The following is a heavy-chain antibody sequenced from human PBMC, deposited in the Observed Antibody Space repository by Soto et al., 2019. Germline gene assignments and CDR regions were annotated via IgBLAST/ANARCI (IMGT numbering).Heavy chain of an antibody. J-gene: IGHJ4*02. CDR2: FSGSGGST. CDR3: AKDSGRGYSYGFFDY. D-gene: IGHD5-18*01. CDR1: GFTFSSYA. V-gene: IGHV3-23*01. Sequence: EAQLLESGGGLVQPGGSLRLSCAASGFTFSSYAMSWVRQAPGKGLEWVSAFSGSGGSTYYADSVKGRFTISRDNSKNTLYLHMNSLRAEDTAVYYCAKDSGRGYSYGFFDYWGQGTLVTVSS.